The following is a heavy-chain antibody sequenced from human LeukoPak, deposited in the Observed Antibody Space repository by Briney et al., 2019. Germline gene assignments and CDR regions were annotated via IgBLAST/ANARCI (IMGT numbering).Heavy chain of an antibody. CDR2: IYYSGST. D-gene: IGHD2-21*02. J-gene: IGHJ4*02. Sequence: SETLSLTCTVSGGSISSYYWSWIRQPPGKGLEWIGYIYYSGSTNYNPSLKSRDTISVDTSKNQFSLKLSSVTAADTAVYYCARVLAYCGGDCYPLDYWGQGTLVTVSS. CDR1: GGSISSYY. CDR3: ARVLAYCGGDCYPLDY. V-gene: IGHV4-59*01.